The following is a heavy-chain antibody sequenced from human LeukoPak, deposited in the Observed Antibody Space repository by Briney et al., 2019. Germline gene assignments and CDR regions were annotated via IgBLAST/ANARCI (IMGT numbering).Heavy chain of an antibody. CDR3: AKDDDWGRYKH. Sequence: GGSLRLSCAASGFGFSRYWMHWVRQAPGTGLKWVSRIYRDGSTTYYADSVKGRFTISRDDSKNTQSLQMNSLRAEDTAVYYCAKDDDWGRYKHWGQGTLVTVSS. CDR2: IYRDGSTT. V-gene: IGHV3-74*01. CDR1: GFGFSRYW. D-gene: IGHD3-16*01. J-gene: IGHJ1*01.